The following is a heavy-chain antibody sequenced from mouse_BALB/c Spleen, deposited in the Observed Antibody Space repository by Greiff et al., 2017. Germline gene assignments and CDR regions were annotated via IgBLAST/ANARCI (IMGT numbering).Heavy chain of an antibody. V-gene: IGHV5-6-4*01. CDR1: GFTFSSYT. Sequence: DVQLVESGGGLVKPGGSLKLSCAASGFTFSSYTMSWVRQTPEKRLEWVATISSGGSYTYYPDSVKGRFTISRDNAKNTLYLQMSSLKSEDTAMYYCTREGTVESYWGQGTTLTVSS. D-gene: IGHD1-1*01. CDR3: TREGTVESY. J-gene: IGHJ2*01. CDR2: ISSGGSYT.